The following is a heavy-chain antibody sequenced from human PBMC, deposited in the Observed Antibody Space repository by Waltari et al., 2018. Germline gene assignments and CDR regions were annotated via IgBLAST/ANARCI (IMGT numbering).Heavy chain of an antibody. D-gene: IGHD5-12*01. V-gene: IGHV4-39*01. Sequence: QLPLQVSGPNPVRPPQPLPLTGLLLVVSITTNIHSWAWIRQSPGQGLEWIGTVSYSGTTYISPSLKSRVSVSRDTPKNQVSLILGSVTAADMAVYYCATYIGASVGTAAFDVWGQGTMVTVSS. CDR1: VVSITTNIHS. J-gene: IGHJ3*01. CDR2: VSYSGTT. CDR3: ATYIGASVGTAAFDV.